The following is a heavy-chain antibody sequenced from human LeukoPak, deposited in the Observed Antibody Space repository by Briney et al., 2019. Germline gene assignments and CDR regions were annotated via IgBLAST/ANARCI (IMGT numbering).Heavy chain of an antibody. Sequence: PGGSLRLSCAASGLTFRNYGMHWVRQAPGKGLEWVAIISYDGSNKYYADSVRGRFTIPKDNSQNTLYLQMNSLRAEDTAVYYCASHRGDYATGYFDYWGQGTLVTVSS. V-gene: IGHV3-30*03. D-gene: IGHD1-1*01. CDR1: GLTFRNYG. CDR2: ISYDGSNK. J-gene: IGHJ4*02. CDR3: ASHRGDYATGYFDY.